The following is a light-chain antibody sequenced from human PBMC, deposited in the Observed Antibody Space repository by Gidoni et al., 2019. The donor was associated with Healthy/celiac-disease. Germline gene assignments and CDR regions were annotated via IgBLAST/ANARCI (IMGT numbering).Light chain of an antibody. CDR1: QSVLYSSNNKNY. Sequence: DIVMTQSPDSLAVSLGERATINCKSSQSVLYSSNNKNYLAWYQQKPGQPPKLLIYWASTRESGVPDRFSGSGSGTDFTLTISSLQAEDVAVYYCQKYYSTPSFGQGTKVESK. J-gene: IGKJ1*01. V-gene: IGKV4-1*01. CDR3: QKYYSTPS. CDR2: WAS.